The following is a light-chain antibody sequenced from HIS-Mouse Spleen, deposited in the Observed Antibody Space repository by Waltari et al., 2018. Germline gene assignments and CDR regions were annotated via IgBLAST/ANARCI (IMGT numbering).Light chain of an antibody. Sequence: DIVMTQSPDSLAVSPGERATLSCRASQSVSSNLAWYQQKPGQAPRLLIYGASTRATGIPARFRGSGSGTEFTLTISSLQSEDFAVYYCQQYNNWPRTFGQGTKVEIK. V-gene: IGKV3-15*01. CDR3: QQYNNWPRT. CDR1: QSVSSN. CDR2: GAS. J-gene: IGKJ1*01.